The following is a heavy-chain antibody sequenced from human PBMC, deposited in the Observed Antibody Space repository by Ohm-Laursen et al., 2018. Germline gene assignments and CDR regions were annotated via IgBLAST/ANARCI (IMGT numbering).Heavy chain of an antibody. V-gene: IGHV4-31*01. CDR2: IYYSGST. Sequence: SQTLSLTCTVSGGSISSGGYYWSWIRQHPGKGLEWIGYIYYSGSTYYNPSLRSLVTISVDTSKNQFSLKLSSVTAADTAVYYCARGLYYYDSSGYYYYYGMDVWGQGTTVTVSS. D-gene: IGHD3-22*01. CDR3: ARGLYYYDSSGYYYYYGMDV. CDR1: GGSISSGGYY. J-gene: IGHJ6*02.